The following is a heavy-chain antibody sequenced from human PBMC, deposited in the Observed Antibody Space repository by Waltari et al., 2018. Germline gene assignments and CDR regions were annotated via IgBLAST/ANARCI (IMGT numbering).Heavy chain of an antibody. V-gene: IGHV3-74*03. D-gene: IGHD1-1*01. CDR1: GSTFSSSW. CDR2: ISTDASDT. J-gene: IGHJ6*02. CDR3: ARVSRRTYRSPVPGRHYYYGMDV. Sequence: EEQLVESGGGLVQPGDSLRLSCAASGSTFSSSWMNWVRQAPGKGPLWVSRISTDASDTTYADSVKGRFTISRDNARNTLYLQMNRLRAEDTAVYFCARVSRRTYRSPVPGRHYYYGMDVWGQGTTVTVSS.